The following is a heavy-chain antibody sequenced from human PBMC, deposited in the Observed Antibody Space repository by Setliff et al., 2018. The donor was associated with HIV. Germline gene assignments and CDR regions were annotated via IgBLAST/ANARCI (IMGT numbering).Heavy chain of an antibody. CDR3: AKAFGYCSGGSCPVLMDV. V-gene: IGHV3-30*02. CDR2: IRYDGDNK. D-gene: IGHD2-15*01. CDR1: GFTFSGYG. Sequence: PGGSLRLSCAASGFTFSGYGMYWVRQAPGKGPEWVAFIRYDGDNKYYADSVKGRFTISRDNSKNTLYLQMNSLRAKDAAVYYCAKAFGYCSGGSCPVLMDVWGKGTTVTVTS. J-gene: IGHJ6*03.